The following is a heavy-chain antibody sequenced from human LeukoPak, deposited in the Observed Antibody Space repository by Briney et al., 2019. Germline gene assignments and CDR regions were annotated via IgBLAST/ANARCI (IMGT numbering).Heavy chain of an antibody. CDR3: ARGGTPFDP. Sequence: SETLSLTCTVSGGSISSYYWSWIRQPPGKGLEWIGYIYYSGSTYYNPSLKSRVTISVDTSKNQFSLKLSSVTAADTAVYYCARGGTPFDPWGQGTLVTVSS. V-gene: IGHV4-30-4*01. D-gene: IGHD3-16*01. J-gene: IGHJ5*02. CDR1: GGSISSYY. CDR2: IYYSGST.